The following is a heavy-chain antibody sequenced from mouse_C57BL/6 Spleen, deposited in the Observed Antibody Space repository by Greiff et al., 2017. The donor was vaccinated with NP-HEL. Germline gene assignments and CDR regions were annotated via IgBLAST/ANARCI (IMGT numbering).Heavy chain of an antibody. D-gene: IGHD1-1*01. CDR1: GYTFTSYW. J-gene: IGHJ4*01. CDR3: ARMEYYGSSSYYYAMDY. V-gene: IGHV1-64*01. CDR2: IHPNSGST. Sequence: QVQLKQPGAELVKPGASVKLSCKASGYTFTSYWMHWVKQRPGQGLEWIGMIHPNSGSTNYNEKFKSKVTLTVDKSSSTAYMQLSSLTSEDSAVYYCARMEYYGSSSYYYAMDYWGRGTSVTVSS.